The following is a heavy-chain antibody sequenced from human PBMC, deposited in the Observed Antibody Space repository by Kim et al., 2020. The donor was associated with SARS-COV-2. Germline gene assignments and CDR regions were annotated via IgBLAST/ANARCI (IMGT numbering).Heavy chain of an antibody. CDR1: GVSFRQNW. CDR2: IYHSGTT. J-gene: IGHJ5*02. D-gene: IGHD6-25*01. V-gene: IGHV4-4*02. Sequence: SETLSLICAVSGVSFRQNWWSWVRQSPGKGLEWIGDIYHSGTTNYNPSLKSRVTMSVDTSKNQFSLKLICMTLADTAMYYCARGGSSGVTAVDWFDPWGQGTLVAVSS. CDR3: ARGGSSGVTAVDWFDP.